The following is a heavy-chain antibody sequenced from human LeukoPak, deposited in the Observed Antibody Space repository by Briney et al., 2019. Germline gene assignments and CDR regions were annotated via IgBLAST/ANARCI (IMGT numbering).Heavy chain of an antibody. D-gene: IGHD3-9*01. CDR2: IYYSGST. J-gene: IGHJ6*02. Sequence: SETLSLTCTVSGGSISSYYRSWIRQPPGKGLEWIGYIYYSGSTNYNPSLKSRVTISVDTSKNQFSLKLSSVTAADTAVYYCARDLGPNYDILTGYGMDVWGQGTTVTVSS. V-gene: IGHV4-59*01. CDR3: ARDLGPNYDILTGYGMDV. CDR1: GGSISSYY.